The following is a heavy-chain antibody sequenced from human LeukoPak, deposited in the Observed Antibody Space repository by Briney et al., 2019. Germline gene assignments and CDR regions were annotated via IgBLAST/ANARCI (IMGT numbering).Heavy chain of an antibody. CDR1: GFTFSNHW. V-gene: IGHV3-7*01. D-gene: IGHD1-14*01. Sequence: PGGSLRLSCSASGFTFSNHWMNWVRQAPGKGQEWVANINKDGSEKNYVDSVKGRFTISRDNAKNSLYLQMNYLRPEDTAVYYCARQDHGPDYWGQGTLVTVSS. CDR3: ARQDHGPDY. CDR2: INKDGSEK. J-gene: IGHJ4*02.